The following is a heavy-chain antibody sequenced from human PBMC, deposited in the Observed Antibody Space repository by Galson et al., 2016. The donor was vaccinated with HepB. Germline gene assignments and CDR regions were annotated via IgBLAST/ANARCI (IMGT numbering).Heavy chain of an antibody. V-gene: IGHV3-11*01. J-gene: IGHJ5*02. Sequence: SLRLSCAASGFTFSYYYMSWIRQAPGKGLEWVSYISSSGSTIYYADSVKGRFTISRDNAKNSLYLQTNSLRAEDTAVYYCARVVPLYSGGWYVRGDGWFDPWGQGTLVTVSS. CDR1: GFTFSYYY. D-gene: IGHD6-19*01. CDR3: ARVVPLYSGGWYVRGDGWFDP. CDR2: ISSSGSTI.